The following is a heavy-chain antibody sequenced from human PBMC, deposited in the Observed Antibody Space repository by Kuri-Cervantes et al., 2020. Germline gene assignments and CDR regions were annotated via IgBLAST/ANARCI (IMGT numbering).Heavy chain of an antibody. CDR1: GGSFSGYF. Sequence: GSLRLSCAVYGGSFSGYFWSWIRQPPGKGLGWIGEINHSGSTNYNPSLKSRVTISVDTSKNQFSLNLRSVTAADTAIYYCARDTRIGVVGADLFDHWGQGTLVTVSS. V-gene: IGHV4-34*01. D-gene: IGHD2-15*01. CDR2: INHSGST. CDR3: ARDTRIGVVGADLFDH. J-gene: IGHJ4*02.